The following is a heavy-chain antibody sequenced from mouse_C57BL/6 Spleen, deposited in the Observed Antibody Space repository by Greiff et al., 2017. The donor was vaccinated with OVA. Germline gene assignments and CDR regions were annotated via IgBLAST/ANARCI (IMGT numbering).Heavy chain of an antibody. CDR2: ISSCSSTI. V-gene: IGHV5-17*01. Sequence: EVKLVESGGGLVKPGGSLKLSCAASGFTFSDYGMHWVRQAPEKGLEWVAYISSCSSTIYYADTVKGRFTISRDNAKNTLFLQMTSLRSEDTAMYYCATYYGSSYGFAYWGQGTLVTVSA. CDR1: GFTFSDYG. D-gene: IGHD1-1*01. CDR3: ATYYGSSYGFAY. J-gene: IGHJ3*01.